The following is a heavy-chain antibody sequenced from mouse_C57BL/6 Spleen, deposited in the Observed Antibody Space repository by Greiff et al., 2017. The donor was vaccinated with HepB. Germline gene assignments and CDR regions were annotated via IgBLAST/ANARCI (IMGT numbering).Heavy chain of an antibody. CDR1: GYTFTSYW. V-gene: IGHV1-61*01. J-gene: IGHJ2*01. D-gene: IGHD4-1*01. CDR2: IYPSDSET. Sequence: VQLQQPGAELVRPGSSVKLSCKASGYTFTSYWMDWVKQRPGQGLEWIGNIYPSDSETHYNQKFKDKATLTVDKSSSTAYMQLSSLTSEDSAVYYCAREWDVGAYFDYWGQGTTLTFSS. CDR3: AREWDVGAYFDY.